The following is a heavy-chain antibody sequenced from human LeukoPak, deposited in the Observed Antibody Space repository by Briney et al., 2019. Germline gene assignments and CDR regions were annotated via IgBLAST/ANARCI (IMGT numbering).Heavy chain of an antibody. CDR2: IYSGGST. V-gene: IGHV3-53*01. CDR1: GFTVSSNY. CDR3: ARDRVAAAGDFDY. D-gene: IGHD6-13*01. J-gene: IGHJ4*02. Sequence: GGSLRLSCAASGFTVSSNYMSWVRQAPGKGLEWVSVIYSGGSTYYADSVKGRFTISRDNSKNTLYLQMNSLRAEDTAVYYCARDRVAAAGDFDYWGQGTLVTVSS.